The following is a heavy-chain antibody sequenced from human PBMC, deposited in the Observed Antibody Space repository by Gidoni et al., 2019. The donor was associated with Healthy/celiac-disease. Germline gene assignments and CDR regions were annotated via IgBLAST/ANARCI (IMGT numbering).Heavy chain of an antibody. CDR1: GFTFSSYG. CDR2: ISYDGSNK. D-gene: IGHD6-13*01. Sequence: QVQLVESGGGVVQPGRSLRLSCAASGFTFSSYGMHWVRQAPGKGLEWVAVISYDGSNKYYADSVKGRFTISRDNSKNTLYLQMNSLRAEDTAVYYCAKVGYSSSFRPYYYYGMDVWGQGTTVTVSS. CDR3: AKVGYSSSFRPYYYYGMDV. J-gene: IGHJ6*02. V-gene: IGHV3-30*18.